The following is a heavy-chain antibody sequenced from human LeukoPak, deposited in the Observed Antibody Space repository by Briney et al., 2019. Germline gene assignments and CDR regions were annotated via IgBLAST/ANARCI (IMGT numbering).Heavy chain of an antibody. V-gene: IGHV4-38-2*01. CDR1: GYSISSGYY. D-gene: IGHD3-3*01. J-gene: IGHJ6*03. CDR2: IYHSGST. CDR3: ARGRYDFWSGYNYYMDV. Sequence: PSETLSLNCAVSGYSISSGYYWGWIRQPPGKGLEWIGSIYHSGSTYYNPSLKSRVTISVDTSKNQFSLKLSSVTAADTAVYYCARGRYDFWSGYNYYMDVWGKGTTVTVSS.